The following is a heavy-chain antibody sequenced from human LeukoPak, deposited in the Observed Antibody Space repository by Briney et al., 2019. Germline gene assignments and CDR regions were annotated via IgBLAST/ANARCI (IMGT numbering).Heavy chain of an antibody. J-gene: IGHJ4*02. CDR2: IYENGGTT. Sequence: GGSLRLSCVGSGFTFRSHAMSWVRQAPEKGLEFVSGIYENGGTTYYADSVKGRFSISRDNSKNTLYLRMDSLRGEDTAVYYCAKDFRIGYSAHFDYWGQGALVTVSS. V-gene: IGHV3-23*01. D-gene: IGHD2-21*01. CDR3: AKDFRIGYSAHFDY. CDR1: GFTFRSHA.